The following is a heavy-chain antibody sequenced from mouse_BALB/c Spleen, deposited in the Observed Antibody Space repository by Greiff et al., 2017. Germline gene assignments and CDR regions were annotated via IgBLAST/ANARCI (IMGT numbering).Heavy chain of an antibody. CDR1: GFSLTGYG. CDR3: ARDTYYDYDEDYAMDY. J-gene: IGHJ4*01. CDR2: IWGDGST. Sequence: VQRVESGPGLVAPSQSLSITCTVSGFSLTGYGVNWVRQPPGKGLEWLGMIWGDGSTDYNSALKSRLSISKDNSKSQVFLKMNSLQTDDTARYYCARDTYYDYDEDYAMDYWGQGTSVTVSS. V-gene: IGHV2-6-7*01. D-gene: IGHD2-4*01.